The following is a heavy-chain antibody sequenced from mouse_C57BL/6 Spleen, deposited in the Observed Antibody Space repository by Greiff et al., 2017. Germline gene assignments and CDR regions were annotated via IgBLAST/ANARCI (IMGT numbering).Heavy chain of an antibody. Sequence: QVHVKQSGAELVKPGASVKISCKASGYAFSSYWMNWVKQRPGKGLEWIGQIYPGDGDTNYNGKFKGKATLTADKSSSTAYMQLSSLTSEDSAVYFCARWAGRYFDYWGQGTTLTVSS. CDR1: GYAFSSYW. CDR3: ARWAGRYFDY. D-gene: IGHD3-3*01. J-gene: IGHJ2*01. V-gene: IGHV1-80*01. CDR2: IYPGDGDT.